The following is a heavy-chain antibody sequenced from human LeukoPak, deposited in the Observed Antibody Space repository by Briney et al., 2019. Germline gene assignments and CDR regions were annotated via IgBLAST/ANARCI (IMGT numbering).Heavy chain of an antibody. J-gene: IGHJ4*02. Sequence: GGSLRLSCAASGFTFSRFSMNWVRQAPGKGLEWVSSISSSGTYIYYADSVKGRFTISRDKSKNTLYLQMNSLRADDTAVYYCAKDLLRWSFDYWGQGTLVTVSS. D-gene: IGHD4-23*01. V-gene: IGHV3-21*04. CDR2: ISSSGTYI. CDR1: GFTFSRFS. CDR3: AKDLLRWSFDY.